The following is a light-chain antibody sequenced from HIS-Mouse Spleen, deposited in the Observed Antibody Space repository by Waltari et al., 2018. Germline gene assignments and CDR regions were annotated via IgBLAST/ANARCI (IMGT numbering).Light chain of an antibody. V-gene: IGLV2-23*01. J-gene: IGLJ2*01. CDR2: EGS. CDR1: SSAVGRYNL. Sequence: QSALTQPASVSGSPGQSITIPCPGTSSAVGRYNLVPWYQQHPGKAPKLMIYEGSKRPSGVSNRFSGSKSGNTASLTISGLQAEDEADYYCCSYAGSSTVVFGGGTKLTVL. CDR3: CSYAGSSTVV.